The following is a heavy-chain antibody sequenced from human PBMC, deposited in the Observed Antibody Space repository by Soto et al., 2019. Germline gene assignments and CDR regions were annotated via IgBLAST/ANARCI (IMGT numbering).Heavy chain of an antibody. J-gene: IGHJ3*02. CDR3: ARDFGVVAATTYAFDI. CDR2: INAGNGNT. Sequence: QVQLVQSGAEVKKPGASVKVSCKASGYTFTSYAMHWVRQAPGQRLEWMGWINAGNGNTKYSQKFQGRVTITRDTSASTAYMELSSLRSEDTAVYYCARDFGVVAATTYAFDIWGQGTMVTVSS. V-gene: IGHV1-3*01. D-gene: IGHD2-15*01. CDR1: GYTFTSYA.